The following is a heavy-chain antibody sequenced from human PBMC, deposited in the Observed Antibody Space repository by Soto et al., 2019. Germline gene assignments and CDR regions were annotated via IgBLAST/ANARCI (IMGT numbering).Heavy chain of an antibody. CDR2: IKSKTDGGTT. V-gene: IGHV3-15*01. Sequence: GGSLRLSCAASGFTFSNAWMSWVRQAPGKGLEWVGRIKSKTDGGTTDYAGPVQGSFTISRDDSKNTLYLQMNSLKTEDTAVYYCTTEYYDFWSGYQPTYYFDYWGQGTLVTVSS. CDR1: GFTFSNAW. J-gene: IGHJ4*02. D-gene: IGHD3-3*01. CDR3: TTEYYDFWSGYQPTYYFDY.